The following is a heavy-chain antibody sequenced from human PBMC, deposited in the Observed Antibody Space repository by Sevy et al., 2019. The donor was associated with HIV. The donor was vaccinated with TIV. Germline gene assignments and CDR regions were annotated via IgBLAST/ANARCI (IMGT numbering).Heavy chain of an antibody. CDR1: GYTFTSYG. Sequence: ASVKVSCKASGYTFTSYGISWVRQAPGQGLEWMGWISAYNGNTNYAQKPQGRVTMTTDTSTSTAYMELRSLRSDDTAVYYCARPDCSSTSCHGHDAFDIWGQGTMVTVSS. CDR3: ARPDCSSTSCHGHDAFDI. V-gene: IGHV1-18*01. D-gene: IGHD2-2*01. CDR2: ISAYNGNT. J-gene: IGHJ3*02.